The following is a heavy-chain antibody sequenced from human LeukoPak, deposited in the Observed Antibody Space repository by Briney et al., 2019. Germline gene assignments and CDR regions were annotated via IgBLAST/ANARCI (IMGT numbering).Heavy chain of an antibody. CDR1: GFTFTSSA. CDR3: AAGSPYSSRGLDI. V-gene: IGHV1-58*02. CDR2: IVVGSGNT. Sequence: ASVKVSCKASGFTFTSSAMQWVRQARGQRLEWIGWIVVGSGNTNYAQKFQERVTITRDMSTSTAYMELSSLRSEDTAVYYCAAGSPYSSRGLDIWGQGTMVTVSS. D-gene: IGHD6-13*01. J-gene: IGHJ3*02.